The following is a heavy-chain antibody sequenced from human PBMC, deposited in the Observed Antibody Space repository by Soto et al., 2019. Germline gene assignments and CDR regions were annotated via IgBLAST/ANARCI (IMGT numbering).Heavy chain of an antibody. CDR1: GGSFSGYY. J-gene: IGHJ3*02. Sequence: QVQLQQWGAGLLKPSETLSLTCAVYGGSFSGYYWSWIRQPPGKGLEWIGEINHSGSTNYNPSLKSRVTISEDTSKNQFSLKLSSVTAADTAVYYCAREHCSSNICYGAFDIWGQGTMVTVSS. CDR3: AREHCSSNICYGAFDI. CDR2: INHSGST. V-gene: IGHV4-34*01. D-gene: IGHD2-2*01.